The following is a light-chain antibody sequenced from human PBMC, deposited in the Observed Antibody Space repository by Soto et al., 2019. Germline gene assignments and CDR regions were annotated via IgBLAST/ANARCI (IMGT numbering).Light chain of an antibody. V-gene: IGLV1-47*01. CDR3: AAWDDSLSAYV. CDR1: SSNIGSNY. Sequence: QSVLTQPPSASGTPGQRVTISCSGSSSNIGSNYVYWYQQLPGTAPQLLIYRNNQRPSGVPDRFSGSKSGTSASLAISGLRSEDEADYYCAAWDDSLSAYVFGTGTKVTVL. CDR2: RNN. J-gene: IGLJ1*01.